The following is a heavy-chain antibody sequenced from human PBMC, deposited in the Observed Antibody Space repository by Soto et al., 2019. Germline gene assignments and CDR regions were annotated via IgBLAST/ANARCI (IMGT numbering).Heavy chain of an antibody. CDR2: ISGSGGST. Sequence: GGSLRLSCASSGFTFSSYAMSLVRQAPGKGLEWVSAISGSGGSTYYADSVKGRFTISRDNSKNTLYLQMNSLRAEDTAVYYCAGGRLRYYFDYWGQGTLVTVSS. CDR1: GFTFSSYA. J-gene: IGHJ4*02. CDR3: AGGRLRYYFDY. V-gene: IGHV3-23*01. D-gene: IGHD2-15*01.